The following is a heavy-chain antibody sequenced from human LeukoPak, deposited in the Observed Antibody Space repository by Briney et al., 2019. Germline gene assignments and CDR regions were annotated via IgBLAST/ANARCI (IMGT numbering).Heavy chain of an antibody. Sequence: PSETLSLTCTVSGGSISSGDYYWSWIRQPPGKGLEWIGYIYYSGSTYYNPSLKSRVTISVDTSKNQFSLKLSSVTAADTAVYYYARGGGYGGNSIDYWGQGTLVTVSS. D-gene: IGHD4-23*01. CDR1: GGSISSGDYY. CDR3: ARGGGYGGNSIDY. J-gene: IGHJ4*02. CDR2: IYYSGST. V-gene: IGHV4-30-4*01.